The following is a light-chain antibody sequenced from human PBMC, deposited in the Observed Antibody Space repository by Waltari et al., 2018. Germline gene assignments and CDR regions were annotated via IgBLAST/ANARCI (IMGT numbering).Light chain of an antibody. V-gene: IGKV3-15*01. J-gene: IGKJ1*01. CDR2: GAS. Sequence: EIVMTQSPATLSVSPGERATLSCRASQSVRNNLVWYQQKPGQDPWPLIYGASTRVTGSPARFSGSGSGTEFTLTISSLQSEDFAVYYCQQYNNWPPWTFGQGTKVEIK. CDR1: QSVRNN. CDR3: QQYNNWPPWT.